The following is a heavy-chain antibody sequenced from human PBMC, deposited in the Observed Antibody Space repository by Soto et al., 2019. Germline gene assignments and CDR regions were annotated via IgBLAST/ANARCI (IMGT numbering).Heavy chain of an antibody. V-gene: IGHV3-74*01. CDR3: VRENGGY. CDR2: INSDGST. Sequence: VQVVESGGGLVQPGGSLRLSCAASGFTFNKYPLYWVRQAAGKGLVWVSRINSDGSTFYADSVKGRFTISRDNAKDTLYLEKKRLRVEDTGVFFWVRENGGYWGQGTLVNVSS. D-gene: IGHD2-8*01. CDR1: GFTFNKYP. J-gene: IGHJ4*02.